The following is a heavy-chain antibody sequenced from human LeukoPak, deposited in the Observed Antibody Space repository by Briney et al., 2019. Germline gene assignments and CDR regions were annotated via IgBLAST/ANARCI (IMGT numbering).Heavy chain of an antibody. D-gene: IGHD6-13*01. Sequence: GGSLRLSCAASGFTFSSYWMSWVRQAPGKGLEWVANIKQDGSQKKYVDSVKGRFTISRDNAKNSLYLQMNSLRAEDTALYYCAKDVGYSSYYFDYWGQGTLVTVSS. CDR1: GFTFSSYW. CDR3: AKDVGYSSYYFDY. J-gene: IGHJ4*02. V-gene: IGHV3-7*03. CDR2: IKQDGSQK.